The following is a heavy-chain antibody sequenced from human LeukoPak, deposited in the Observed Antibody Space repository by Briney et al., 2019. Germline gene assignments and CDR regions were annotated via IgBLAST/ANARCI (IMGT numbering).Heavy chain of an antibody. Sequence: NPSETLSLTCTVSGGSTSSYFWSWIRQPPGKGLEWIGYVYYSGSTSYNPSLKSRLTISVDTPKNQFSLKLSSVTAADTAVYYCARWGYSGSYYYFDYWGQGSLVTVSS. CDR2: VYYSGST. V-gene: IGHV4-59*01. CDR1: GGSTSSYF. J-gene: IGHJ4*02. CDR3: ARWGYSGSYYYFDY. D-gene: IGHD1-26*01.